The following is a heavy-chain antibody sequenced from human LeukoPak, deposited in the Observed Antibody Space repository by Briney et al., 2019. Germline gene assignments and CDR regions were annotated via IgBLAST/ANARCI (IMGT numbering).Heavy chain of an antibody. CDR3: AGETRRDGYNPPDY. CDR2: ISSSSSYI. CDR1: GFTFSSYS. V-gene: IGHV3-21*01. J-gene: IGHJ4*02. D-gene: IGHD5-24*01. Sequence: GGSLRLSCAASGFTFSSYSMNWVRQAPGKGLEWVSSISSSSSYINYADSVKGRFTISRDNAKNSLYLQMNSLRAEDTAVYYCAGETRRDGYNPPDYWGQGTLVTVSS.